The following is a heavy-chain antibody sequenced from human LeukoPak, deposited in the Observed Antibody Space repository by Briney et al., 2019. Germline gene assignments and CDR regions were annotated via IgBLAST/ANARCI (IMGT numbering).Heavy chain of an antibody. CDR2: IKSKTDGGTT. V-gene: IGHV3-15*01. CDR1: GITISNAY. Sequence: PGGSLRLSCAASGITISNAYLSWARQAPGKGLEWVGRIKSKTDGGTTDYAAPVKGRFTISRDDSKNTLYMQMNSLRAEDTAVYYCARGSGYSYVDYWGQGTLVTVSS. J-gene: IGHJ4*02. CDR3: ARGSGYSYVDY. D-gene: IGHD5-18*01.